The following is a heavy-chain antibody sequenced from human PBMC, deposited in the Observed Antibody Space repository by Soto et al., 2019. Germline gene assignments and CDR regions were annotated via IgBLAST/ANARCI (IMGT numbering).Heavy chain of an antibody. Sequence: GGSLRLSCAASGFTVSDNYMVWVRQAPGKGLEWVSLIYTTGETYYADSVKGRFTISKDSSRNTLFLRMRSLRAEDTAVYYCARVKWLRFLSNWFDPWGQGTLVTVSS. V-gene: IGHV3-66*01. CDR1: GFTVSDNY. CDR2: IYTTGET. J-gene: IGHJ5*02. D-gene: IGHD5-12*01. CDR3: ARVKWLRFLSNWFDP.